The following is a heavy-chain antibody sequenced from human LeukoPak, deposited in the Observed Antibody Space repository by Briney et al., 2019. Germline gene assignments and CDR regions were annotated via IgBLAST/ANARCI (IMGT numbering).Heavy chain of an antibody. D-gene: IGHD3-10*01. J-gene: IGHJ4*02. CDR3: ARTVWFGELFSHFDY. CDR2: ISAYNGNT. CDR1: GYTFTSYG. Sequence: ASVKVSCKASGYTFTSYGISWVRQAPGQGLEWMGWISAYNGNTNYAQKLQGRVTMTTDTSTSTAYMELRSLRSDDTAVYYCARTVWFGELFSHFDYWGQGTLVTASS. V-gene: IGHV1-18*01.